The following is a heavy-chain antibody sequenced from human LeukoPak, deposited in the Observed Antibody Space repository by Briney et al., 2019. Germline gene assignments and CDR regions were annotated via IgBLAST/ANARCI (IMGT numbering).Heavy chain of an antibody. CDR1: GFTFSSYS. V-gene: IGHV3-21*01. D-gene: IGHD1-26*01. J-gene: IGHJ4*02. CDR2: ISSSSSYI. CDR3: ARGVVGATEDY. Sequence: GGSLRLSCAASGFTFSSYSMNWVRQAPGKGLEWVSSISSSSSYIYYADSVKGRFTISRDNAKNSLYLQMNSLRAEDTAGYYCARGVVGATEDYWGQGTLVTVSS.